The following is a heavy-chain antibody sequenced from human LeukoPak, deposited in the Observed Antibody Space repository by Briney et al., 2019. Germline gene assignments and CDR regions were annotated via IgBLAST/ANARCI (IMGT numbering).Heavy chain of an antibody. CDR1: GYTFTSYG. CDR2: ISAYNGNT. V-gene: IGHV1-18*01. Sequence: ASVKVSCKASGYTFTSYGISWVRQAPGQGLEWMGWISAYNGNTNHAQKLQGRVTMTTDTSTSTAYMELRSLRPDDTAVYYCARDGYCSSTSCSLQFDYSGQGTLVTVSS. J-gene: IGHJ4*02. CDR3: ARDGYCSSTSCSLQFDY. D-gene: IGHD2-2*01.